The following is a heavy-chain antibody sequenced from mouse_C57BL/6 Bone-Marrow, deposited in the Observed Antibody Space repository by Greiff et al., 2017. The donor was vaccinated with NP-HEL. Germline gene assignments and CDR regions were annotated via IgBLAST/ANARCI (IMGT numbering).Heavy chain of an antibody. J-gene: IGHJ3*01. CDR3: ASYGCYAWFAY. Sequence: VQLQQSGAELVRPGTSVKMSCKASGYTFTNYWIGWAKQRPGHGLEWIGVIYPGGGYTNYNEKFKGKATLTADKSSSTTYMQFSSLASEDSAIYYCASYGCYAWFAYWGQGTPVTVSA. V-gene: IGHV1-63*01. D-gene: IGHD1-1*01. CDR2: IYPGGGYT. CDR1: GYTFTNYW.